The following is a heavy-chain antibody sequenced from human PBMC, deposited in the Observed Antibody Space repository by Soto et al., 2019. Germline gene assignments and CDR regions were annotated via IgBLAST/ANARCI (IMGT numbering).Heavy chain of an antibody. V-gene: IGHV3-66*01. CDR2: IYSGGST. J-gene: IGHJ3*02. CDR3: ARESDRITGTTRDAFDI. CDR1: GFTVSSNY. Sequence: GGSLRLSCAASGFTVSSNYMSWVRQAPGKGLEWVSVIYSGGSTYYADSVKGRFTISRDNSKNTLYLQMSSLRAEDTAVYYCARESDRITGTTRDAFDIWGQGTMVTVSS. D-gene: IGHD1-7*01.